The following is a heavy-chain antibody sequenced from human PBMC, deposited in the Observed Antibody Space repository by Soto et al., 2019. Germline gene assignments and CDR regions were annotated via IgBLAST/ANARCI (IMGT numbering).Heavy chain of an antibody. D-gene: IGHD2-21*02. CDR2: ISSSSSYI. J-gene: IGHJ6*02. CDR1: GFTFSSYS. Sequence: GGSLRLSCAASGFTFSSYSMNWVRQAPGKGLEWVSSISSSSSYIYYADSVKGRFTISRDNAKNSLYLQMNSLRAEDTAVYYCARDMTDYCGGDCYTTGYYYYGMDVWGQGTTVTVSS. V-gene: IGHV3-21*01. CDR3: ARDMTDYCGGDCYTTGYYYYGMDV.